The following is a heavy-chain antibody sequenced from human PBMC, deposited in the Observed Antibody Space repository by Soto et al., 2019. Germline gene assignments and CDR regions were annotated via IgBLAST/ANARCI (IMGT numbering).Heavy chain of an antibody. CDR1: GGPISSYY. Sequence: SETLSLTCTVSGGPISSYYWSCIRHSPGKGLEWIGQIFYTGNTDYNPSLKSRVTMSVDIPKKQFSLKLRSVTAADTAMYFCARNNVRGVSNSYNWIDPWGQGTLVTVSS. V-gene: IGHV4-59*01. J-gene: IGHJ5*02. D-gene: IGHD3-10*01. CDR3: ARNNVRGVSNSYNWIDP. CDR2: IFYTGNT.